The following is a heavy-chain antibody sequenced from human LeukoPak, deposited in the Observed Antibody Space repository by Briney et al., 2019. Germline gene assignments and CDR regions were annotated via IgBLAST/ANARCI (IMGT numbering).Heavy chain of an antibody. CDR2: INRRGNT. Sequence: PSETLSLTCVVSGGSLSGSFSSYFWTWTRQPPGKGLEWIGEINRRGNTNYNPSLKSRVTMSVDTSKNDLSLELTSLTAADTAVYYCARSYYGSGSYYNWFDPWGQGTLVTVSS. V-gene: IGHV4-34*01. CDR3: ARSYYGSGSYYNWFDP. CDR1: GGSLSGSFSSYF. J-gene: IGHJ5*02. D-gene: IGHD3-10*01.